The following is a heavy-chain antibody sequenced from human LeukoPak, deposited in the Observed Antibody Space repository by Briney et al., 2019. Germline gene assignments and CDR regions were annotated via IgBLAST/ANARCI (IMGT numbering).Heavy chain of an antibody. D-gene: IGHD3-16*01. Sequence: GGSLRLSCVASGFTFTTYWMHWVRQAPGKGLVWVSRINGGGSNSNYADSVKGRFTISRDNARNTLYLQMNGLRAEDTALYYCARTSPTSHFDSWGQGTLVTVSS. CDR1: GFTFTTYW. V-gene: IGHV3-74*01. CDR2: INGGGSNS. CDR3: ARTSPTSHFDS. J-gene: IGHJ4*02.